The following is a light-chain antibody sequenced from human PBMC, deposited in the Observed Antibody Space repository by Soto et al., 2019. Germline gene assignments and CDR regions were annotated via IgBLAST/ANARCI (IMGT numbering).Light chain of an antibody. CDR3: QQSYSTPFT. J-gene: IGKJ3*01. CDR1: QNISTY. V-gene: IGKV1-39*01. CDR2: AAS. Sequence: DVQMTQSPSSLSASVGDRVTMTCRPSQNISTYLNWYQQKPGKAPKLLIYAASSLHNAVPSSFSGSGSGTDFTLTISRLQPEDCATYYSQQSYSTPFTFGPGTKVDIK.